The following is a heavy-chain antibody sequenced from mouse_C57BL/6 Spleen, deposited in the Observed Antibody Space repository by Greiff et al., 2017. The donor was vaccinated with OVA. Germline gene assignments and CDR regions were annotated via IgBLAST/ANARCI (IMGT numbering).Heavy chain of an antibody. CDR1: GYTFTDYN. J-gene: IGHJ3*01. V-gene: IGHV1-22*01. D-gene: IGHD1-1*01. Sequence: VHVKQSGPELVKPGASVKMSCKASGYTFTDYNMHWVKPSHGKSLEWIGYINPNNGGTSYNQKFKGKATVTVNKSSSTAYMGLRSLTSEDSAVYYCASINAEAYWGQGTLVTVSA. CDR3: ASINAEAY. CDR2: INPNNGGT.